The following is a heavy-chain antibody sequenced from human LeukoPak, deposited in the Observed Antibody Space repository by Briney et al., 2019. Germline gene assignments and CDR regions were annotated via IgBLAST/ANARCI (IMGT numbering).Heavy chain of an antibody. CDR1: GGSFSGYY. CDR3: ARGSSSGWFDP. Sequence: SETLSLTCAVYGGSFSGYYWSWIRQPPGKGLEWIGEINHSGSTNYNPSLKSRVTISVDTSKSQFSLKLSSVTAADTAAYYCARGSSSGWFDPWGQGTLVTVSS. CDR2: INHSGST. J-gene: IGHJ5*02. D-gene: IGHD6-6*01. V-gene: IGHV4-34*01.